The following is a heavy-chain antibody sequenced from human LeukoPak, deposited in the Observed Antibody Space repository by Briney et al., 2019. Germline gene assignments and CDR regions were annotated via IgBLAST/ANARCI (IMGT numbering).Heavy chain of an antibody. J-gene: IGHJ4*01. CDR1: GGSISSHY. CDR3: ASWYYDSGGYWFFDY. Sequence: SETLSLTCTVSGGSISSHYWSWIRQPPGKGLEWIGYIYYSGSTNYKPSLKSRVTISVDTSKNQFSLKLSSVTAADTAVYYCASWYYDSGGYWFFDYWGHGTLVTVSS. CDR2: IYYSGST. D-gene: IGHD3-22*01. V-gene: IGHV4-59*11.